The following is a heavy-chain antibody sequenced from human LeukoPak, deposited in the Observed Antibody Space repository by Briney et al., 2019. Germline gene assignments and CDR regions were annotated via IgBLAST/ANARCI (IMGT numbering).Heavy chain of an antibody. D-gene: IGHD5-24*01. J-gene: IGHJ4*02. CDR2: IKSKTDGGTT. CDR1: GFTFSNAW. Sequence: PGGPLRLSCAASGFTFSNAWMSWVRQAPGKGLEWVGRIKSKTDGGTTDYAAPVKGRFTISRDDSKNTLYLQMNSLKTEDTAVYYCTTDQRSRDYPDYWGQGTLVTVSS. CDR3: TTDQRSRDYPDY. V-gene: IGHV3-15*01.